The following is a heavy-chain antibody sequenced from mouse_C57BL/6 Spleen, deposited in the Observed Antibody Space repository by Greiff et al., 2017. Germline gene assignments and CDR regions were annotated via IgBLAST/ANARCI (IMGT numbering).Heavy chain of an antibody. V-gene: IGHV1-64*01. D-gene: IGHD2-4*01. Sequence: QVQLQQPGAELVKPGASVKLSCKASGYTFTSYWMHWVKQRPGQGLEWIGMIHPNSGSTNYNEKFKSKATLTVDKSSSTAYMQLSSLTSEDSAVYSGARPVYYDYDYGFAYWGQGTLVTVSA. CDR3: ARPVYYDYDYGFAY. J-gene: IGHJ3*01. CDR1: GYTFTSYW. CDR2: IHPNSGST.